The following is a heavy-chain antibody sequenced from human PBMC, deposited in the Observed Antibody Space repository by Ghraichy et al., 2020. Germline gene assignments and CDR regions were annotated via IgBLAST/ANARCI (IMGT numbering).Heavy chain of an antibody. J-gene: IGHJ6*02. CDR1: GYSISSGYY. CDR2: IYHSGST. CDR3: ARDHLETAIPYYYYGMDV. V-gene: IGHV4-38-2*02. D-gene: IGHD5-18*01. Sequence: SETLSLTCTVSGYSISSGYYWGWIRQPPGKGLEWVGSIYHSGSTYYNPSLKSRVTISVDTSKNQFSLKLSSVTAADTAVYYCARDHLETAIPYYYYGMDVWGQGTTVTVSS.